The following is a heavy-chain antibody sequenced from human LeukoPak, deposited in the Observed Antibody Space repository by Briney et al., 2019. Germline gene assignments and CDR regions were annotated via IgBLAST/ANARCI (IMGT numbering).Heavy chain of an antibody. CDR2: ISGSGGSI. D-gene: IGHD3-10*01. J-gene: IGHJ4*02. CDR1: GFTFSSYA. V-gene: IGHV3-23*01. Sequence: PGGSLRLSCAASGFTFSSYAMSWVRQAPGKGLEWVSAISGSGGSIYYADSVKGRFTISRDSSKNTLYLQMNSLRAEDTAVYYCAKDRVVWFGELCDYWGQGTLVTVSS. CDR3: AKDRVVWFGELCDY.